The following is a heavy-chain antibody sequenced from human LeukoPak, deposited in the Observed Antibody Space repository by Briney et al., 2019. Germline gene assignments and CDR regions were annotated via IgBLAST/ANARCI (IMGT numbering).Heavy chain of an antibody. CDR1: GYTFTSYG. D-gene: IGHD3-22*01. Sequence: VASVKVSCKASGYTFTSYGISWVRQAPGQGLEWMGWISAYNGNTNYAQKLQGRVTMTTDTSTSTAYMELSSLRSEDTAVYYCARDRYFYDSSGSGLDYWGQGTLVTVSS. CDR2: ISAYNGNT. CDR3: ARDRYFYDSSGSGLDY. J-gene: IGHJ4*02. V-gene: IGHV1-18*01.